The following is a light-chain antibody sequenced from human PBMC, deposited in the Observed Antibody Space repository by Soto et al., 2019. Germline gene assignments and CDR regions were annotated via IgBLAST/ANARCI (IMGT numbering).Light chain of an antibody. Sequence: DIQMTQSPSTLSAFVGDRVTITCRASQSISSWLAWYQQKPGKAPKFLIQNASTSESGVPSRFSGSGSGTEFTLTISSLQPDDFATYYCQQYDSYPLTFGGGTRVEIK. CDR3: QQYDSYPLT. J-gene: IGKJ4*01. CDR2: NAS. V-gene: IGKV1-5*03. CDR1: QSISSW.